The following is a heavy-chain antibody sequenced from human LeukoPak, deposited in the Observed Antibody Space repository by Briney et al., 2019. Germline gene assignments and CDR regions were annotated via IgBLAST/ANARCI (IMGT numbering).Heavy chain of an antibody. V-gene: IGHV1-8*01. J-gene: IGHJ4*02. CDR1: GYTFTSYY. CDR2: MNPNSGNT. CDR3: ARGPQEFGELL. Sequence: ASVKVSCKASGYTFTSYYVHWVRQATGQGLEWMGWMNPNSGNTGYAQKFQGRVTMTRNTSISTAYMELSSLRSEDTAVYYCARGPQEFGELLWGQGTLVTVSS. D-gene: IGHD3-10*01.